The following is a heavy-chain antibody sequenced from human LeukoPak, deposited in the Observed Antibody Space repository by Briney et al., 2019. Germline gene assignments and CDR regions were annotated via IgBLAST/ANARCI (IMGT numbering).Heavy chain of an antibody. D-gene: IGHD6-13*01. CDR2: ISSSSSTI. Sequence: GGSLRLSCAASGFTFSSYSMNWVRQAPGKGLEWVSYISSSSSTIYYADSVKGRFTISRDNAKNSLYLQMNSLRAEDTAVYYCARDPLGQPTYYFDYWGQGTLVTVSS. CDR3: ARDPLGQPTYYFDY. CDR1: GFTFSSYS. V-gene: IGHV3-48*01. J-gene: IGHJ4*02.